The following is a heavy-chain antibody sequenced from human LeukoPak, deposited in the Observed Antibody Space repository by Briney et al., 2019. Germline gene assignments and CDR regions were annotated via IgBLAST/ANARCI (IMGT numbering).Heavy chain of an antibody. CDR1: GNSFTSNW. J-gene: IGHJ3*02. Sequence: GESLKISCKAPGNSFTSNWIGWVRQMPGKGLEWMGIIYPGDSDTRYSPSFQGQVTISVDKSITTAYLQWSSLKASDTAMYYCTRPPFIWGQGTMVTVSS. V-gene: IGHV5-51*01. CDR3: TRPPFI. CDR2: IYPGDSDT.